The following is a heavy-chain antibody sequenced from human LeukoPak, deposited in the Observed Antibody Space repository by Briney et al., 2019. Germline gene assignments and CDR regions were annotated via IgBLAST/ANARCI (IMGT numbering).Heavy chain of an antibody. D-gene: IGHD1-14*01. CDR1: GFTFSSYA. Sequence: SGGSLRLSCAASGFTFSSYAMSWVRQAPGKGLEWVSAISGSGGSAYYADSVKGRFTISRDNSKNTLYLQMNSLRAEDTAVYYCAKELSVRNQFDYWGQGTLVTVSS. V-gene: IGHV3-23*01. CDR2: ISGSGGSA. CDR3: AKELSVRNQFDY. J-gene: IGHJ4*02.